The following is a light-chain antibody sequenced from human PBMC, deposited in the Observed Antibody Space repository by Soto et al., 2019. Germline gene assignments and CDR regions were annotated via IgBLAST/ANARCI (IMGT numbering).Light chain of an antibody. Sequence: EIVMTQSPATLSVSPGERATLSCRASQSVSNNLAWYQQKAGQAPRLLIYGASTRATGIPARFSGSGSGTEFHLTISSLQFYDLAVCYCQQYNNWPSWTRGKGTKVEIK. J-gene: IGKJ1*01. CDR1: QSVSNN. CDR2: GAS. V-gene: IGKV3-15*01. CDR3: QQYNNWPSWT.